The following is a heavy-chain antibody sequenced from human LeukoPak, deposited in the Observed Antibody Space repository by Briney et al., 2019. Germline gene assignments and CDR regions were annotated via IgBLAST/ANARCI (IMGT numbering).Heavy chain of an antibody. CDR3: ARKEGGQLVNTRRWFDP. Sequence: SETLSLTCAVYGGSFSGYYWSWIRQPPGKGLEWIGEINHSGSTNYNPSLKSRVTISVDTSKNLFSLKLRSVTAADTAVYYCARKEGGQLVNTRRWFDPWGQGTLVTVSS. D-gene: IGHD6-13*01. V-gene: IGHV4-34*01. CDR1: GGSFSGYY. J-gene: IGHJ5*02. CDR2: INHSGST.